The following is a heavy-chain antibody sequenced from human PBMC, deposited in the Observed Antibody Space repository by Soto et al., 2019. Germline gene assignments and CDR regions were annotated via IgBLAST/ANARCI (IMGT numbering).Heavy chain of an antibody. CDR2: ISGSGGST. Sequence: GGSLRLSCAASGFTFSNYAMSWVRQAPGKGLEWVSAISGSGGSTYYADSVKGRFTISRDNSKDTLYLHMNSLRAEDTALYYCAKLKYDGGYSSSWYVDYWGQGTLVTVSS. J-gene: IGHJ4*02. CDR1: GFTFSNYA. D-gene: IGHD6-13*01. CDR3: AKLKYDGGYSSSWYVDY. V-gene: IGHV3-23*01.